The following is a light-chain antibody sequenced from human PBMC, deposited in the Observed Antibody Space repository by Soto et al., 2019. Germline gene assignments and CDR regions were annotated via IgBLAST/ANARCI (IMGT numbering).Light chain of an antibody. CDR2: QTS. CDR3: HQRQSWPRT. J-gene: IGKJ1*01. Sequence: VCTQSPHTLSSVPVDRDFLSFLASQYINTRLAWYQHRPGQSPRLLIYQTSLRAAGIPARFSASGSGTDFTLTISAVQPEDFALYYCHQRQSWPRTFGQGSKVDIK. V-gene: IGKV3-11*01. CDR1: QYINTR.